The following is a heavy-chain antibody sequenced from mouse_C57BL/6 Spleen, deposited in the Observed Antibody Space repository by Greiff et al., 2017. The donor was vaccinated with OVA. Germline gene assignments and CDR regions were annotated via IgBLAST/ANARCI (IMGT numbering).Heavy chain of an antibody. V-gene: IGHV1-22*01. CDR3: AREAQATLFDY. Sequence: EVQLQQSGPELVKPGASVKMSCKASGYTFTDYNMHWVKQSHGKSLEWIGYINPNNGGTSYNQKFKGKATVTVNKSSSTAYMELRSLTSEDSAVYYCAREAQATLFDYWGQGTTLTVSS. D-gene: IGHD3-2*02. CDR1: GYTFTDYN. CDR2: INPNNGGT. J-gene: IGHJ2*01.